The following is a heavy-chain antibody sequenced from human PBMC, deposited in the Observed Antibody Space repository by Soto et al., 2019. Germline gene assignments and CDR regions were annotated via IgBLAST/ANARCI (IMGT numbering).Heavy chain of an antibody. CDR3: AREENCSDGICYSEYFQR. Sequence: QVQLVQSGAEVKKPGASVKVSCKASGYIFTAYSMHWVRQAPGQGLEWMGVVNPSGGSTNYAQKLQGIITMTRDTSTSTVYMDLSSLTSEDTDVYYCAREENCSDGICYSEYFQRWGQGALVTVSS. CDR2: VNPSGGST. J-gene: IGHJ1*01. D-gene: IGHD2-15*01. CDR1: GYIFTAYS. V-gene: IGHV1-46*01.